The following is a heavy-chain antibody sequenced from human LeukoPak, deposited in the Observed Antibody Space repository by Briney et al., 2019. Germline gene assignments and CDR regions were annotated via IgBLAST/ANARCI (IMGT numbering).Heavy chain of an antibody. CDR2: ISSSGGTI. J-gene: IGHJ3*02. V-gene: IGHV3-11*04. Sequence: GGSLRLSCAASGFTFSDYYMSWIRQVPGKGLEWLSYISSSGGTIHYADSVKGRFTISRDNSKNTLYLQMNSLRAEDTAVYYCASASLTYSSGWPRGDAFDIWGQGTMVTVSS. CDR1: GFTFSDYY. CDR3: ASASLTYSSGWPRGDAFDI. D-gene: IGHD6-19*01.